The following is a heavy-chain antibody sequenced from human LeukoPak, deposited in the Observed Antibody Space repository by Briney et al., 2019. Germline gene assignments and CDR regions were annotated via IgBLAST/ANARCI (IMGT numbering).Heavy chain of an antibody. J-gene: IGHJ4*02. Sequence: GASVKVSCKASGCTFTSYGISWVRQAPGQGLEWMGWICAYNGNTNYAQKHPGRVTMTTATSTSTAYMELRSLRSDATAVFYCAREAYYSDSSGYYLPDYWGQGTLVTVSS. D-gene: IGHD3-22*01. CDR2: ICAYNGNT. CDR1: GCTFTSYG. V-gene: IGHV1-18*01. CDR3: AREAYYSDSSGYYLPDY.